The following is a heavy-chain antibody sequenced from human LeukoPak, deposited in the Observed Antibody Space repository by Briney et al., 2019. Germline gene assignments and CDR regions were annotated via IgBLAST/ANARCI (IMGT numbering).Heavy chain of an antibody. Sequence: ASVKVSCKASGYWLTSYAMNWVRQAPGQGLEWMGWINTKTGNSTYTQGFTGRFVFSLGTSVSTAYLQISSLKAEDTAVYYCARQRPTADSMDSVDFDYWGQGTLVTVSS. CDR3: ARQRPTADSMDSVDFDY. D-gene: IGHD5/OR15-5a*01. CDR1: GYWLTSYA. J-gene: IGHJ4*02. CDR2: INTKTGNS. V-gene: IGHV7-4-1*02.